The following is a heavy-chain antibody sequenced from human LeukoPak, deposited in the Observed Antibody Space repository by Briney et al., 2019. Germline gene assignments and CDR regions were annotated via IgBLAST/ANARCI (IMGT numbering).Heavy chain of an antibody. CDR1: GGSISSYY. J-gene: IGHJ4*02. D-gene: IGHD6-6*01. CDR3: ARDSASIADSSY. Sequence: SETLSLTCTVSGGSISSYYWGWIRQPPGKGLEWIGSIYYSGSTYYNPSLKSRVTISVDTSKNQFSLKLSSVTAADTAVYYCARDSASIADSSYWGQGTLVTVSS. V-gene: IGHV4-39*07. CDR2: IYYSGST.